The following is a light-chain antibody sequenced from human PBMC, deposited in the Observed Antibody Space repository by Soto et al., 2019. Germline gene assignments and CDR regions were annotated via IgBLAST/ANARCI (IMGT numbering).Light chain of an antibody. CDR3: SSYTSSTSYV. J-gene: IGLJ1*01. CDR1: SRDVGGYNY. CDR2: DVS. V-gene: IGLV2-14*01. Sequence: SLLTPPVSLSGSPGQSIPISCPGTSRDVGGYNYVSWYQQHPGKAPKLMIYDVSNRPSGVSNRFSGSKSDNTASLTISGLQAEDEADYYCSSYTSSTSYVFGTGTKVTVL.